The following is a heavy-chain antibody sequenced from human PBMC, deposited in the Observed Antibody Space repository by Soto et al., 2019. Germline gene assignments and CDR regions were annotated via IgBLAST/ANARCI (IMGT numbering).Heavy chain of an antibody. CDR2: TYHSGST. D-gene: IGHD4-17*01. V-gene: IGHV4-30-2*01. CDR3: ARADYGDYGYGMDV. J-gene: IGHJ6*02. Sequence: QLQLQESGSGLVKPSQTLSLTCAVSGGSISSGGYSWSWIRQPPGKGLEWIGYTYHSGSTYYNPSLKSRATISVDRSKNQFSLKLSSVTAADTAVYYCARADYGDYGYGMDVWGQGTTVTVSS. CDR1: GGSISSGGYS.